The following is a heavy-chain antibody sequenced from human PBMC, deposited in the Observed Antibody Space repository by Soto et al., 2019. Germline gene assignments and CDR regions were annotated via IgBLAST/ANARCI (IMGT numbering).Heavy chain of an antibody. Sequence: PSETLSLTCAVYGGSFSGYYWSWIRQPPGKGLEWIGYIYYSGSTNYNPSLKSRVTISVDTSKNQFSLKLSSVTAADTAVYYCARGRDGYNDYWGQGTLVTVSS. CDR3: ARGRDGYNDY. CDR1: GGSFSGYY. CDR2: IYYSGST. D-gene: IGHD5-12*01. V-gene: IGHV4-59*01. J-gene: IGHJ4*02.